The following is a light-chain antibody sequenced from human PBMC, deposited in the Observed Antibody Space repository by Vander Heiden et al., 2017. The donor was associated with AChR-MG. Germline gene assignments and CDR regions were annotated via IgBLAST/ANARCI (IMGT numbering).Light chain of an antibody. Sequence: IVLTQSPARPCLSHGERATASWGASRSVSSSYLAWYQEKPGLAHRLLIDDASRRATGIPDRFSGSGSGTDFTLTISRLEAEDFAVYYCQQYGSCPLTFGGGTKVEIK. CDR1: RSVSSSY. J-gene: IGKJ4*01. V-gene: IGKV3D-20*01. CDR3: QQYGSCPLT. CDR2: DAS.